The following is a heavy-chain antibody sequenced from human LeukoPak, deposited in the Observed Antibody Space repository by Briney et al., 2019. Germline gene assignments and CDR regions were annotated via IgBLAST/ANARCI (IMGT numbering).Heavy chain of an antibody. V-gene: IGHV3-30*18. CDR3: AKDPPKKTYSSSSEGDY. J-gene: IGHJ4*02. D-gene: IGHD6-6*01. Sequence: GGSLRLSCAASGFTFSSYGMHWVRQAPGKGLEWVAVISYDGSNKYYADSVKGRFTISRDNSKNTLYLQMNSLRAEDTAVYYCAKDPPKKTYSSSSEGDYWGQGTLATVSS. CDR2: ISYDGSNK. CDR1: GFTFSSYG.